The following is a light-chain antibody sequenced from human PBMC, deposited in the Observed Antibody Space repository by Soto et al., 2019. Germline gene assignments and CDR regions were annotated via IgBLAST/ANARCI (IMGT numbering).Light chain of an antibody. J-gene: IGKJ1*01. CDR3: MQAIQAPRT. CDR1: QSLLHSNGNIY. CDR2: LCS. V-gene: IGKV2-28*01. Sequence: VLTQSPLSLPVTPGEPASISCRSSQSLLHSNGNIYLDWYLQKPGQSPQLLIYLCSIRASGVPDRFSGSGSGTDFTLKITRVEAEDVGVYYCMQAIQAPRTFGLGTKVEIK.